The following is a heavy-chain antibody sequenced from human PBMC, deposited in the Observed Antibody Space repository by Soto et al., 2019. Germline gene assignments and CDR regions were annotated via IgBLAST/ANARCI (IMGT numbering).Heavy chain of an antibody. V-gene: IGHV3-23*01. D-gene: IGHD7-27*01. Sequence: EVQLLESGGGLVQPGGSLRISCAASGFTFGNYAFSWVRQAPGKGLEWVSVISGGGDATYYPDYVKGRFTTSRDNSKNTVYLQMNSLRAEDTAVYYCAKKSLGSITLPALYYFDYWGQGTLVTVSS. CDR1: GFTFGNYA. CDR3: AKKSLGSITLPALYYFDY. J-gene: IGHJ4*02. CDR2: ISGGGDAT.